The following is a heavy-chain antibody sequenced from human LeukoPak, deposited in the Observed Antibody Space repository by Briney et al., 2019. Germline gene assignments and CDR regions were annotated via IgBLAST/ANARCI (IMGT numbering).Heavy chain of an antibody. J-gene: IGHJ6*03. V-gene: IGHV3-23*01. CDR1: GFTFSNYA. D-gene: IGHD3-16*01. CDR3: AKLGGQEIYNYYVDV. Sequence: PGGSLRLSCEASGFTFSNYAMSWVRQAPGKGLEWVSGIIDSGDITYYANSVKGRFTISRDNSKNTLYLQMNSLRAEDTAVYYCAKLGGQEIYNYYVDVWGKGTTVAVSS. CDR2: IIDSGDIT.